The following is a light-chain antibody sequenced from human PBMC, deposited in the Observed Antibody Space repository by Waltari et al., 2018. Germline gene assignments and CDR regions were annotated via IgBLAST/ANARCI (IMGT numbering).Light chain of an antibody. Sequence: QSAVTQTASVSGSPAQSIPIPCPGTSRACGIYNDVSWSQQHPGKAPKLMIYDVSERPSGVSNRFSGSKSGNTASLTISGLQAEDEADYYCNSYAGSSSWVFGGGTKLTVL. CDR3: NSYAGSSSWV. CDR1: SRACGIYND. CDR2: DVS. V-gene: IGLV2-14*01. J-gene: IGLJ3*02.